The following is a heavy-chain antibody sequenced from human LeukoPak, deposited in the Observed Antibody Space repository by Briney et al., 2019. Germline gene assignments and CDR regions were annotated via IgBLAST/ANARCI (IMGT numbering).Heavy chain of an antibody. CDR3: ARAGGYSYGLGYYFDY. CDR2: IYSGGST. V-gene: IGHV3-53*04. J-gene: IGHJ4*02. CDR1: GFTVSSNY. Sequence: GGSLRLSCAASGFTVSSNYMSWVRQAPGKGLEWVSVIYSGGSTYYADSVKGRFTISRHNSKNTLYLQMNSLRAEDTAVYYCARAGGYSYGLGYYFDYWGQGTLVTVSS. D-gene: IGHD5-18*01.